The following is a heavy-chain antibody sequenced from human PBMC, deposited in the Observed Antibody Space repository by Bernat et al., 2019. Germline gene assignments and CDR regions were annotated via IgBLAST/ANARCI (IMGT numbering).Heavy chain of an antibody. CDR3: AKAMGLAAAGTGY. D-gene: IGHD6-13*01. V-gene: IGHV3-21*01. J-gene: IGHJ4*02. Sequence: EVQLVESGGGLVKPGESLRLSCAASGFTFSTYSMNWVRQAPGKGLEWVSSITGSSSYIYYADSVKGRFTISRDNPKNTLYLQMNSLRAEDTAVYYCAKAMGLAAAGTGYWGQGTLVTVSS. CDR1: GFTFSTYS. CDR2: ITGSSSYI.